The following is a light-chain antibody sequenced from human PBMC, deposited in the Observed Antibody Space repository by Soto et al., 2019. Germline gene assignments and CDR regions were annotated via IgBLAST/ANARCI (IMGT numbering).Light chain of an antibody. V-gene: IGLV2-14*03. CDR3: SSYKTSNNCQIL. Sequence: QSALTQPASVSGSPGQSITISCTGTSSDVGGYNYVSWYQHHPGKAPKLMIFDVSNRPSGVSNRFSGSKSGNTASLTISGLQPEDEDDYYRSSYKTSNNCQILYGTGTEFTVL. J-gene: IGLJ1*01. CDR2: DVS. CDR1: SSDVGGYNY.